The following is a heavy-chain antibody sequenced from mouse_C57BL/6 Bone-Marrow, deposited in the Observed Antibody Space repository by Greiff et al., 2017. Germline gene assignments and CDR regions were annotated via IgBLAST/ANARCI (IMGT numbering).Heavy chain of an antibody. Sequence: EVMLVESGGGLVQPGGSLKLSCAASGFTFSDYGMAWVRQAPRKGPAWVAFISNLAYSIYYADTVTGRFTISRENAKNTLYLEMSSLRSEDTAMYYCARWLLRAMDYWGQGTSVTVSS. CDR1: GFTFSDYG. J-gene: IGHJ4*01. V-gene: IGHV5-15*04. D-gene: IGHD2-3*01. CDR2: ISNLAYSI. CDR3: ARWLLRAMDY.